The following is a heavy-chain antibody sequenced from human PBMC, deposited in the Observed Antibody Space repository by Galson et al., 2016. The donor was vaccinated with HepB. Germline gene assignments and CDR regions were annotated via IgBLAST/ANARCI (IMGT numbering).Heavy chain of an antibody. D-gene: IGHD2-15*01. CDR3: AADPAYCNGGSCYSRPYYYYGMDV. V-gene: IGHV1-58*01. Sequence: SVKVSCKASGFTFTSSAVQWVRQARGQRLEWIGWIVVGSGNTNYAQKFQERVTITRDMSTSTAYMELSSLSAEDTAVYYCAADPAYCNGGSCYSRPYYYYGMDVWGQGTTVTVSS. CDR2: IVVGSGNT. J-gene: IGHJ6*02. CDR1: GFTFTSSA.